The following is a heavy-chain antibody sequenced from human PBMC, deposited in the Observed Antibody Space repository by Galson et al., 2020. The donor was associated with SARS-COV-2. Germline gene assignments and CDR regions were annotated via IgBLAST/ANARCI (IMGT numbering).Heavy chain of an antibody. CDR3: ARDLRLLWFGESTGAFDI. Sequence: GGSLRLSCAASGFTVRSNYMSWVRQAPGKGLEWVSVIYSGGSTYYADSVKGRFTISRDNSKNTLYLQMNSLRAEDTAVYYCARDLRLLWFGESTGAFDIWGQGTMVTVSS. V-gene: IGHV3-53*01. CDR2: IYSGGST. J-gene: IGHJ3*02. D-gene: IGHD3-10*01. CDR1: GFTVRSNY.